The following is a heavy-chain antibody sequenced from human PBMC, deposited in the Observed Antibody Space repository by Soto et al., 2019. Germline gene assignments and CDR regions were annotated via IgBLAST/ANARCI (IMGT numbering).Heavy chain of an antibody. CDR1: GGSFSGYY. J-gene: IGHJ6*02. D-gene: IGHD2-21*02. CDR2: IDHIGST. CDR3: ARGKSVTATFYYSYATDV. Sequence: QVQLQQWGAGLLKPSETLSLTCAVYGGSFSGYYWSWSWIRQPPGKGLEWIGEIDHIGSTNYNPSLKIRVTISVDTSKNQFSLKVTSVTAADTAVYYCARGKSVTATFYYSYATDVWGQGTTVTVSS. V-gene: IGHV4-34*01.